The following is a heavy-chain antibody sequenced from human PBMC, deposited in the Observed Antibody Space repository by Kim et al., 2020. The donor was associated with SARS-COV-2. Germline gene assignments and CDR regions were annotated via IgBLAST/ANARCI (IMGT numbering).Heavy chain of an antibody. V-gene: IGHV1-69*02. J-gene: IGHJ4*02. Sequence: NYAQKFQGRVTITADKSTSTAYMELSSLRSEDTAVYYWALGGYGGNYFDYWGQGTLVTVSS. CDR3: ALGGYGGNYFDY. D-gene: IGHD5-12*01.